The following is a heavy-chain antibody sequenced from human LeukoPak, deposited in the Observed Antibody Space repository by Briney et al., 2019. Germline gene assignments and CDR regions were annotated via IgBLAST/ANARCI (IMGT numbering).Heavy chain of an antibody. Sequence: SETLSLTRTVSGASISSYYWSWIRQPPGKGLEWIGYISYSGSTNYNPSLKSRVTISADTSKNQVSLTLSSVTAADTAVYYCARHPELYFFDYWGQGTLVTVSS. CDR3: ARHPELYFFDY. D-gene: IGHD3-10*01. CDR1: GASISSYY. CDR2: ISYSGST. V-gene: IGHV4-59*08. J-gene: IGHJ4*02.